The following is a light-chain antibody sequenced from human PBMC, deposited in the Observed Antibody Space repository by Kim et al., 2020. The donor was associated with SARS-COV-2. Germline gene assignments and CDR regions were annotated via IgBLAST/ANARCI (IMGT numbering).Light chain of an antibody. CDR3: NSRDSSGNYV. CDR1: SLRSYY. V-gene: IGLV3-19*01. J-gene: IGLJ1*01. CDR2: GKN. Sequence: SSELTQDPAVSVALGQTVRITCQGDSLRSYYASWYQQKPGQAPVLVIYGKNNRPSGIPDRFSGSSSGNTASLNITGAQAEDEADYYCNSRDSSGNYVFGT.